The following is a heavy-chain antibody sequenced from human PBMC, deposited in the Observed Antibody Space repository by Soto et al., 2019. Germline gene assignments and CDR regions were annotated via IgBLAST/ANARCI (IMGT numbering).Heavy chain of an antibody. V-gene: IGHV3-23*01. Sequence: SLRLSCAASGFTFSSYAMSWVRQAPGKGLEWVSAISGSGISTYYADSVKGRFTISRDNSKNTLYLQMNSLRAEDTAVYYCTKSGGYNYGYQETDYWGQGTLVIVSS. CDR3: TKSGGYNYGYQETDY. CDR2: ISGSGIST. J-gene: IGHJ4*02. D-gene: IGHD5-18*01. CDR1: GFTFSSYA.